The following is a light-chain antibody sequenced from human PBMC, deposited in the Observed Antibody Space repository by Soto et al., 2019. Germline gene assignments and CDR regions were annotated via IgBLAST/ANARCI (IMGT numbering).Light chain of an antibody. V-gene: IGKV3-15*01. CDR1: QSVGSN. J-gene: IGKJ3*01. CDR3: QHYNNWPPLLT. Sequence: EIVMTQSPATLSVSPGERATLSCRASQSVGSNLAWFQQKPGQAPRLLISGASARAAGIPARFSGSGSGTEFTLTISSLQSEDFAIYYCQHYNNWPPLLTFGPGTTVEI. CDR2: GAS.